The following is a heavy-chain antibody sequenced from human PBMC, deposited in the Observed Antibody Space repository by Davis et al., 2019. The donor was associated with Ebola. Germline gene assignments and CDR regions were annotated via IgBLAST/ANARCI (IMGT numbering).Heavy chain of an antibody. CDR3: AKDLYSSGWWGGAFDI. V-gene: IGHV3-23*01. CDR2: IGGGGADT. J-gene: IGHJ3*02. CDR1: GFIFSSYV. D-gene: IGHD6-19*01. Sequence: GESLKISCAASGFIFSSYVMSWVRQAPGKGLEWVSTIGGGGADTYYADSVKGRFTISRDNSKNTLYLQMNSLRAEDTAVYYCAKDLYSSGWWGGAFDIWGQGTMVTVSS.